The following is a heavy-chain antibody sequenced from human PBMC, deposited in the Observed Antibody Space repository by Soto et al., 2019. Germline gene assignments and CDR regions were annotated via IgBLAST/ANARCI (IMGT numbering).Heavy chain of an antibody. V-gene: IGHV3-15*01. CDR1: GFTFSNAW. CDR3: VHLGYCSSTSCRYFDY. Sequence: EVQLVESGGGLVKPGGSLRLSCAASGFTFSNAWMSWVRQAPGKGLEWVGRIKSKTDGGTTDYAAPVKGRFTISRDDSKNTLYLQMNSLKIEDTAVYYCVHLGYCSSTSCRYFDYWGQGTLVTVSS. J-gene: IGHJ4*02. D-gene: IGHD2-2*01. CDR2: IKSKTDGGTT.